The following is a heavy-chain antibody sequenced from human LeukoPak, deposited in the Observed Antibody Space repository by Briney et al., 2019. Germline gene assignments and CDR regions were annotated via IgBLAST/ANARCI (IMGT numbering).Heavy chain of an antibody. D-gene: IGHD1-26*01. Sequence: PGGSLRLSCAASGFTFSSYSMNWVRQAPGKGLEWVSSISSSSRYIYYADSVKGRFTISRDNAKNSLYLQMNSLRAEDTAVYYCARARKYSGSYFINPWGQGTLVTVSS. CDR2: ISSSSRYI. CDR3: ARARKYSGSYFINP. V-gene: IGHV3-21*01. CDR1: GFTFSSYS. J-gene: IGHJ5*02.